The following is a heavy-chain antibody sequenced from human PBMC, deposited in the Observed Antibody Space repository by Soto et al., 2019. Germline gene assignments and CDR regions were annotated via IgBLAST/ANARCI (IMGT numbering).Heavy chain of an antibody. CDR3: ASDLYSSGWFGGDY. D-gene: IGHD6-19*01. Sequence: GASVKVSCKASGYTFTSYGISWVRQAPGQGLEWMGWISAYNGNTNYAQKLQGRVTMTTDTSTSTAYMELRSLRSDDTAVYYLASDLYSSGWFGGDYWGQGTLVTVSS. J-gene: IGHJ4*02. V-gene: IGHV1-18*01. CDR1: GYTFTSYG. CDR2: ISAYNGNT.